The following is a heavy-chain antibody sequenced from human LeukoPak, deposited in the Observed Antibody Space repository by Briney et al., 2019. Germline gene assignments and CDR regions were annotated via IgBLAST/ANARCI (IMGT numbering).Heavy chain of an antibody. D-gene: IGHD3-22*01. CDR3: ARGKGYYDSRLDY. J-gene: IGHJ4*02. Sequence: PGGSLRLSCAASGFTVSSNYMSWVRQAPGKGLEWVSVIYSGGSTYYADSVKGRFTISRGNSKNTLYPQMNSLRAEDTAVYYCARGKGYYDSRLDYWGQGTLVTVSS. CDR1: GFTVSSNY. V-gene: IGHV3-66*01. CDR2: IYSGGST.